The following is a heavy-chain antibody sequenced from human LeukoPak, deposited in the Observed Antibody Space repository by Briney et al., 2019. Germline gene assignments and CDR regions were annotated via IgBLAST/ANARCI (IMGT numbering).Heavy chain of an antibody. D-gene: IGHD6-19*01. CDR3: ARDGSSGWSFLYYFDY. J-gene: IGHJ4*02. CDR1: GGTFSSYA. CDR2: IIPIFGTA. Sequence: ASVKVSCKASGGTFSSYAISWVRQAPGQGLEWMGGIIPIFGTANYAQKFQGRVTITADEATNTAYMELSSLRSEDTAVYYCARDGSSGWSFLYYFDYWGQGTLVTVSS. V-gene: IGHV1-69*13.